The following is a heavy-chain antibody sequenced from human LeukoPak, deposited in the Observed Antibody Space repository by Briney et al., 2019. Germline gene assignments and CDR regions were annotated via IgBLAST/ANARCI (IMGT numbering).Heavy chain of an antibody. CDR1: GDPISTSSDY. Sequence: SETLSLTCTVSGDPISTSSDYKWTWIRQPPRKGRERIGYIYYGGSTNYNPSLESRFTISVDTSDNQFSLKLTSVTAATTAVYYCAREYSAFDYWGQGTLVTVSS. J-gene: IGHJ4*02. CDR2: IYYGGST. V-gene: IGHV4-61*08. D-gene: IGHD5-12*01. CDR3: AREYSAFDY.